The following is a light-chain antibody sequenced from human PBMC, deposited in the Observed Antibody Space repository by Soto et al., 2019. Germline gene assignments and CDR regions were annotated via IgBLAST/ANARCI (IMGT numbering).Light chain of an antibody. J-gene: IGKJ2*01. CDR3: QQSYSTPYT. CDR1: QSISSY. CDR2: AAS. Sequence: DIQMTQSPSSLSASVGDRVTITCRASQSISSYLNWYQQKPGRAPGLLIFAASSLQSRVPSRFSGSGSGTDFTLTISSLQPEDFATYYCQQSYSTPYTFGQGTKLEIK. V-gene: IGKV1-39*01.